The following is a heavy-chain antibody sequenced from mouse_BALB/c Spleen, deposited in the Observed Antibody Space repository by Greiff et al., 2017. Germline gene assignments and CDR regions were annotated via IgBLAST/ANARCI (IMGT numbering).Heavy chain of an antibody. Sequence: QVQLQQPGAELVKPGASVKLSCKASGYTFTSYWMHWVKQRPGQGLEWIGEINPSNGRTNYNEKFKSKATLTVDKSSSTAYMQLSSLTSEDSAVYYCAANWDEFAVWGQGTLVTVSA. D-gene: IGHD4-1*01. CDR1: GYTFTSYW. J-gene: IGHJ3*01. V-gene: IGHV1S81*02. CDR3: AANWDEFAV. CDR2: INPSNGRT.